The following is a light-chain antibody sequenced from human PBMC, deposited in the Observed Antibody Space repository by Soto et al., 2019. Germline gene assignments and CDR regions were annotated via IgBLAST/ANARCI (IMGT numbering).Light chain of an antibody. Sequence: DIHMTQSPSTLSASVGDRVTITCRASQSISNLLAWYQQKPGKAPKPLIYDASTLKTGVPSRFSGSGSGSEFNFTITGLQPDDFATYFCQQYNTYATFGQGTRLEIK. CDR3: QQYNTYAT. J-gene: IGKJ5*01. CDR1: QSISNL. CDR2: DAS. V-gene: IGKV1-5*01.